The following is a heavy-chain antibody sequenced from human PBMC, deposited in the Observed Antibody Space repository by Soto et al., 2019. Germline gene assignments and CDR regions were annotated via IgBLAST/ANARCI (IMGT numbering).Heavy chain of an antibody. CDR2: IIPILGIT. D-gene: IGHD3-16*02. J-gene: IGHJ3*01. CDR1: GGSFRSHA. CDR3: SVGEEDDYRYPRDDAFDG. V-gene: IGHV1-69*02. Sequence: QVQLVQSGAEVKKPGSSVKVSCKASGGSFRSHAITWVRQAPGQGLEWMGRIIPILGITNYAQKFQDRVTITADKSTSTAYMDLSSLRYEDTAMYYCSVGEEDDYRYPRDDAFDGWGQGTRVTVSS.